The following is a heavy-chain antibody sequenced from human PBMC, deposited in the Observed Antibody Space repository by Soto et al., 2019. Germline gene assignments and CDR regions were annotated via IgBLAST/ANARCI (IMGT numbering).Heavy chain of an antibody. D-gene: IGHD3-16*01. CDR1: GFTFRTYW. Sequence: ESGGGLVQPGGSLRLPCAASGFTFRTYWMTWVRQPPGKGLEWVASINQDGSGRYYVDSVRGRFTISRDKAKKSLYLQMNSLRAEDTAVYYCVCGGNFFVYWGQGTLVTVSP. CDR3: VCGGNFFVY. V-gene: IGHV3-7*01. CDR2: INQDGSGR. J-gene: IGHJ4*02.